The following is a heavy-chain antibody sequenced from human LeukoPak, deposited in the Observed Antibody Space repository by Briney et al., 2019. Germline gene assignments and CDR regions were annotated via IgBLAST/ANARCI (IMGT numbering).Heavy chain of an antibody. CDR2: IHYSGSA. CDR1: GDSVSSGSNY. Sequence: SETLSLTCTVSGDSVSSGSNYWGWIRQPPGKGLEWIGEIHYSGSATYNPSLKSRVSISVDASKNQFSLKMNSVTAADTAVYYCARGQWFRAFWSRGTPVTVSS. D-gene: IGHD3-10*01. CDR3: ARGQWFRAF. J-gene: IGHJ4*02. V-gene: IGHV4-61*01.